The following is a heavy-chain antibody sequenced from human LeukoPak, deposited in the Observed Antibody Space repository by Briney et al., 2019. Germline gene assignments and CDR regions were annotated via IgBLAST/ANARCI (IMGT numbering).Heavy chain of an antibody. V-gene: IGHV1-69*01. D-gene: IGHD4-11*01. CDR2: IIPIFGTA. CDR1: GGTFSSYA. Sequence: SVKVSCKASGGTFSSYAISWVRQAPGQGLEWMGGIIPIFGTANYAQKFQGRVTITADESTSTAYMELSSLRSEDTAVYYCARPDYLSDAFDIWGQGTMVTVSS. J-gene: IGHJ3*02. CDR3: ARPDYLSDAFDI.